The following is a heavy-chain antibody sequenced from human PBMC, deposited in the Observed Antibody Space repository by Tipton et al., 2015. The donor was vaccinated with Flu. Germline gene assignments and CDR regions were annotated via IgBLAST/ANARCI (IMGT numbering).Heavy chain of an antibody. CDR3: ARDAPWYFDL. J-gene: IGHJ2*01. Sequence: LRLSCTVSGGSISSSSYYWGWIRQPPGKGLEWIGSIYYSGSTYYNPSLKSRVTISVDTSKNQFSLKLSSVTAADTAVYYCARDAPWYFDLWGRGTLVTVSS. CDR2: IYYSGST. V-gene: IGHV4-39*07. CDR1: GGSISSSSYY.